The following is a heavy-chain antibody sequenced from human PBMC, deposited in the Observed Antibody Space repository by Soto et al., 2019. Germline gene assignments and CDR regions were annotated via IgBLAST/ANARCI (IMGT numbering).Heavy chain of an antibody. CDR2: INPNSGGT. J-gene: IGHJ4*02. V-gene: IGHV1-2*02. CDR3: VRGGPVAGPTSSEAYHPFDF. D-gene: IGHD6-19*01. Sequence: ASVKVSCKTSGYTFSDHYTHWVRQAPGQGRAWMGWINPNSGGTGYAEKFQGRVTMTRDTSISTAYMELNRLNSADTAVYYCVRGGPVAGPTSSEAYHPFDFWGQGTLVTVSS. CDR1: GYTFSDHY.